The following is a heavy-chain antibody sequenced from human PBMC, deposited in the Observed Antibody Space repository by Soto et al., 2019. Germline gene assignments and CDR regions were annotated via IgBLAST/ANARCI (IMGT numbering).Heavy chain of an antibody. D-gene: IGHD2-8*01. Sequence: GGALGLFCEAPGFTFSSHEMNWIRQTPGKRLEWIAKISGSGSTINYADSVKGRFTISRDNVQRTLHLQMDSLRVEDTGVYYCARGGVYWGRGTLVTVSS. CDR3: ARGGVY. V-gene: IGHV3-48*03. CDR1: GFTFSSHE. J-gene: IGHJ1*01. CDR2: ISGSGSTI.